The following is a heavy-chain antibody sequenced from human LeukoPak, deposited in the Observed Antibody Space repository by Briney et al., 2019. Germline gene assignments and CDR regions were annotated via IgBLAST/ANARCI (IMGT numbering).Heavy chain of an antibody. Sequence: GASVKVSCTVSGYTLTELSMHWVRQAPGKGLEWMGGFDPEDGETIYAQKFQGRVTMTEDTSTDTAYMELSSLRSEDTAVYYCATDWSTNGVCSEWGQGTLVTVSS. D-gene: IGHD2-8*01. CDR2: FDPEDGET. CDR1: GYTLTELS. CDR3: ATDWSTNGVCSE. J-gene: IGHJ4*02. V-gene: IGHV1-24*01.